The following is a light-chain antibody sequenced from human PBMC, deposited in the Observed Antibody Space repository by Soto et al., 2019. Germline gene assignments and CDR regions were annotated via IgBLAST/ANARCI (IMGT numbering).Light chain of an antibody. CDR1: QGISSY. CDR2: GAS. J-gene: IGKJ1*01. CDR3: QQLNNFPRT. Sequence: DIQLTQSPSFLSASVGDRVSITCRASQGISSYLAWYQQRPGKAPNLLMYGASTLQRGVPSRFSGSASGTTFTITINTLQPEDFATYYCQQLNNFPRTFGQGTKVE. V-gene: IGKV1-9*01.